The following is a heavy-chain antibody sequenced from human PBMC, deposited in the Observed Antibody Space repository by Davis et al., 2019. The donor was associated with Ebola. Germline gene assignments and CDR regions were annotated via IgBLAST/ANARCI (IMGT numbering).Heavy chain of an antibody. Sequence: PSETLSLTCTVSGGPISSSSYYWGWIRQPPGKGLEWIGSIYYSGSTYYNPSLKSRVIISVDTSKNQFSLKLSSVTAADTAVYYCATVVVVAATGDWYFDLWGRGTLVTVSS. D-gene: IGHD2-15*01. CDR3: ATVVVVAATGDWYFDL. J-gene: IGHJ2*01. CDR1: GGPISSSSYY. CDR2: IYYSGST. V-gene: IGHV4-39*01.